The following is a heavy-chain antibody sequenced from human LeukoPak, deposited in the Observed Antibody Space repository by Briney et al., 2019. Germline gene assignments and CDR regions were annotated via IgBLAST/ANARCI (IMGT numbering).Heavy chain of an antibody. Sequence: SETLSLTCTVSGGSISSGSYYWSWIRQPAGKGLEWIGRIYTSGSTYYNPSLKSRVTISVDTSKNQFSLKLSSVTAADTAVYYCARALAGGNSFYYYYYMDVWGKGTTVTISS. D-gene: IGHD4-23*01. CDR2: IYTSGST. CDR1: GGSISSGSYY. V-gene: IGHV4-61*02. CDR3: ARALAGGNSFYYYYYMDV. J-gene: IGHJ6*03.